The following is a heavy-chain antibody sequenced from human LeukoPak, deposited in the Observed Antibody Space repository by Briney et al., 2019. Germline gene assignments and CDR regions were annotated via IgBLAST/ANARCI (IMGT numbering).Heavy chain of an antibody. D-gene: IGHD5-24*01. Sequence: PSETLSLTCAVYGGSFSGYYWSWIRQPPGKGLEWIGYIYYSGSTNYNPSLKSRVTISVDTSKNQFSLKLSSVSAADTAVYYCARLTWRWLSNSPHYYYYGMDVWGQGTTVTVSS. CDR1: GGSFSGYY. V-gene: IGHV4-59*08. CDR2: IYYSGST. CDR3: ARLTWRWLSNSPHYYYYGMDV. J-gene: IGHJ6*02.